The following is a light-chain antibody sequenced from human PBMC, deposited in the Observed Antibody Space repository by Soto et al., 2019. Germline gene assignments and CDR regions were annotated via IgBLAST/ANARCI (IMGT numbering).Light chain of an antibody. CDR1: QAVSNY. CDR2: AAS. Sequence: DIQMTQSPSSLSASVGDRVTITCRASQAVSNYLAWYQQKPGKVPTLLLYAASVLQSGVPSRFSGSGSGTEFALTITGLQPEDIATYYCQQYNSAPFTSGPGTKVDFK. V-gene: IGKV1-27*01. CDR3: QQYNSAPFT. J-gene: IGKJ3*01.